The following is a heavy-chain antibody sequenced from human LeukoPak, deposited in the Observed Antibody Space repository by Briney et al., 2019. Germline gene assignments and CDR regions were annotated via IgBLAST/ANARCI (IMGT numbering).Heavy chain of an antibody. V-gene: IGHV4-39*01. CDR3: ARSVPAFLGFGELLCYFDY. CDR1: GGSISSGSYY. J-gene: IGHJ4*02. Sequence: PSETLSLTCTVSGGSISSGSYYWGWIRQPPGKGLEWIGSIYYSGSTYYNPSLKSRVTISVDTSKNQFSLKLSSVTAADTAVYYCARSVPAFLGFGELLCYFDYWGQGTLVTVSS. CDR2: IYYSGST. D-gene: IGHD3-10*01.